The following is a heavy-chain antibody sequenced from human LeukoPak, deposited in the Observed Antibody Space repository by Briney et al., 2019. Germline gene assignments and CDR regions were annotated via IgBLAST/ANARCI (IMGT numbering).Heavy chain of an antibody. D-gene: IGHD7-27*01. CDR2: MNPNSGNT. Sequence: LEWMGWMNPNSGNTGYAQKFQGRVTMTRNTSISTAYMELSSLRSEDTAVYYCAIQTGDYIYWGQGTLVTVSS. CDR3: AIQTGDYIY. J-gene: IGHJ4*02. V-gene: IGHV1-8*01.